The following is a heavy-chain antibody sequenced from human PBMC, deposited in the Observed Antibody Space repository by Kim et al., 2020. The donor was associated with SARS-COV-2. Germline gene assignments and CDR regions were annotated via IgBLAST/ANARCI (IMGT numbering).Heavy chain of an antibody. CDR1: GFTFGDYA. V-gene: IGHV3-49*04. CDR3: TRDYDFWSGYYGVLGYYYGMDV. Sequence: GGSLRLSCTASGFTFGDYAMSWVRQAPGKGLEWVGFIRSKAYGGTTEYAASVKGRFTISRDDSKSIAYLQMNSLKTEDTAVYYCTRDYDFWSGYYGVLGYYYGMDVWGQGTTVTVSS. J-gene: IGHJ6*02. CDR2: IRSKAYGGTT. D-gene: IGHD3-3*01.